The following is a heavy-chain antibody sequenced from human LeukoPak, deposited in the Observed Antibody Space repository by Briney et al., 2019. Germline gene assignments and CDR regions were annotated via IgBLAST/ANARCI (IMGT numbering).Heavy chain of an antibody. CDR3: ARGRKYPNYYDSSGYYPH. D-gene: IGHD3-22*01. Sequence: SETLSLTCTVSGGSISSSSYYWSWIRQPPGKGLEWIGEINHSGSTNYNPSLKSRVTISVDTSKNQFSLKLSSVTAADTPAYYCARGRKYPNYYDSSGYYPHWGQGTLVTVSS. CDR1: GGSISSSSYY. J-gene: IGHJ4*02. V-gene: IGHV4-39*07. CDR2: INHSGST.